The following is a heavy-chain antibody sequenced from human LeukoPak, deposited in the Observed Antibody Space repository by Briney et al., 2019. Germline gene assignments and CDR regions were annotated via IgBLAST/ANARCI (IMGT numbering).Heavy chain of an antibody. V-gene: IGHV3-11*01. D-gene: IGHD1-26*01. CDR2: ISSSGSTI. CDR3: ARLPLLVGSYYQNYYYGMDV. CDR1: GFTFSDYY. Sequence: PGGSLRLSCAASGFTFSDYYMSWIRQAPGKGLEWVSYISSSGSTIYYADSVKGRFTISRDNAKNSPYLQMNSLRAEDTAVYYCARLPLLVGSYYQNYYYGMDVWGQGTTVTVSS. J-gene: IGHJ6*02.